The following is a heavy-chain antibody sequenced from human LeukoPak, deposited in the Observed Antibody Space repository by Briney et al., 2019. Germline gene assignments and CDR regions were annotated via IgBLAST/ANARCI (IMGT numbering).Heavy chain of an antibody. CDR1: GFTFNNYA. D-gene: IGHD7-27*01. V-gene: IGHV3-23*01. CDR3: AKDASQSWVYYHMDV. CDR2: ISGSGTST. J-gene: IGHJ6*03. Sequence: GGSLRLSCLASGFTFNNYAMSWVRQAPGKGLEWVSGISGSGTSTKYADSVKGRFTISRDNTKNTVYLQMNSLTAEDTAVFYCAKDASQSWVYYHMDVWGKGTTVTVSS.